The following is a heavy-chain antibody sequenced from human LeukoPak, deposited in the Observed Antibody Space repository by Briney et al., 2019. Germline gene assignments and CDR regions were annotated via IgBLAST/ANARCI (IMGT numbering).Heavy chain of an antibody. Sequence: GGSLRLSCAASGFTFSSYAMSWVRQAPGKGLEWVSAISGSGGSTYYADSVKGRFTISRDNSKNTLYLQMNSLRAEDTAVYYCXXXXXDFWSGHDYWGQGTLVTVSS. CDR2: ISGSGGST. V-gene: IGHV3-23*01. J-gene: IGHJ4*02. CDR1: GFTFSSYA. CDR3: XXXXXDFWSGHDY. D-gene: IGHD3-3*01.